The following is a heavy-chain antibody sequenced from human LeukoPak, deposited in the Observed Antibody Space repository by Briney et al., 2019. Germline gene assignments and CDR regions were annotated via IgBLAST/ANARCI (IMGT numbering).Heavy chain of an antibody. CDR3: ARQEMAYGY. D-gene: IGHD5-24*01. J-gene: IGHJ4*02. CDR2: IYYSGST. CDR1: GGSISSSSYY. Sequence: PSETLSLTCTVSGGSISSSSYYWGWIRQPPGKGLEWIGSIYYSGSTYYNPSLKSRVTISVDTSKNQFSLKLSSVTAADTAVYYCARQEMAYGYWGQGTLVTVSS. V-gene: IGHV4-39*07.